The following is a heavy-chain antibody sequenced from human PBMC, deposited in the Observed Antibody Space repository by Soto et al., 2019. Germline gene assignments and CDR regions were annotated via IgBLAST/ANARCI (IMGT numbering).Heavy chain of an antibody. D-gene: IGHD6-13*01. V-gene: IGHV3-33*01. J-gene: IGHJ4*02. CDR3: ARDLAAAGLDY. Sequence: QVQLVESGGGVVQPGRSLRLSCAASGFTFSSYGRHWVRQAPGKGLEWVAVIWYDGSNKYYADSVKGRFTISRDNSKNTLYLQMNSLRAEDTAVYYCARDLAAAGLDYWGQGTLVTVSS. CDR2: IWYDGSNK. CDR1: GFTFSSYG.